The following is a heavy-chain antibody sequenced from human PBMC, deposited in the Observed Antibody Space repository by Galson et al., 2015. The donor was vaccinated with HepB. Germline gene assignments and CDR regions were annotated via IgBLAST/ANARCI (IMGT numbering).Heavy chain of an antibody. CDR3: IGGNKGGY. V-gene: IGHV3-7*03. Sequence: SLRLSCAASGFTLGTYWMTWVRQAPGKGLEWVANIKQDGSEKNYVDSVKGRFAISRDNTKNSLYLQMNSLRADDTAVYYCIGGNKGGYWGQGTLVTVSS. D-gene: IGHD2/OR15-2a*01. J-gene: IGHJ4*02. CDR1: GFTLGTYW. CDR2: IKQDGSEK.